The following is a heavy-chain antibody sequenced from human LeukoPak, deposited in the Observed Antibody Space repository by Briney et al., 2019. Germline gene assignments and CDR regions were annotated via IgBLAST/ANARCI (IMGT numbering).Heavy chain of an antibody. Sequence: PGGSLRLSCAASGFTFSSYEMNWVRQAPGKGLEWVSYISSSGSTIYYADSVKGRFTISRNNAKNSLYLQMNSLRAEATAVYYCARLGLVATVYYYYYMDVWGKGTTVTISS. V-gene: IGHV3-48*03. CDR2: ISSSGSTI. J-gene: IGHJ6*03. CDR3: ARLGLVATVYYYYYMDV. D-gene: IGHD5-12*01. CDR1: GFTFSSYE.